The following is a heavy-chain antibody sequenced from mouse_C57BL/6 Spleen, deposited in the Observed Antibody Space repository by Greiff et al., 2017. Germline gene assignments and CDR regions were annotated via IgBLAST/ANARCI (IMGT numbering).Heavy chain of an antibody. D-gene: IGHD1-1*01. J-gene: IGHJ2*01. V-gene: IGHV1-50*01. CDR3: ARREGPTVVRGYYFDY. CDR1: GYTFTSYW. CDR2: IDPSDSYT. Sequence: QVQLQQPGAELVKPGASVKLSCKASGYTFTSYWMQWVKQRPGQGLEWIGEIDPSDSYTNYNQKFKGKATLTVDTSSSTAYMQLSSLTSEYSAVYYCARREGPTVVRGYYFDYWGQGTTLTVSS.